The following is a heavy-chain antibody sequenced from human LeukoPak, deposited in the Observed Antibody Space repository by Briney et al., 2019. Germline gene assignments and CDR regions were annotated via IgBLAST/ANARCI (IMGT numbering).Heavy chain of an antibody. CDR3: AKSQFPILVGVVDAFDI. J-gene: IGHJ3*02. D-gene: IGHD1-26*01. CDR1: GFTFSSYG. V-gene: IGHV3-30*02. Sequence: PGGSLRLSCAASGFTFSSYGMHWVRQAPGKGLEWVAFIRYDGSNKYYADSVKGRFTISRDNSKNTPYLQMNSLRAEDTAVYYCAKSQFPILVGVVDAFDIWGQGTMVTVSS. CDR2: IRYDGSNK.